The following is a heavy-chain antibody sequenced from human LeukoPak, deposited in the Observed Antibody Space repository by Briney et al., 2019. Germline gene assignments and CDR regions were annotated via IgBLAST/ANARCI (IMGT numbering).Heavy chain of an antibody. CDR3: LFMITFGGVIGRDY. V-gene: IGHV4-59*12. J-gene: IGHJ4*02. CDR2: IYYSGST. Sequence: PSETLSLTCTVSGGSISSYYWSWIRQPPGKGLEWIGYIYYSGSTNYNPSLKSRVTISVDTSKNQFSLRLSSVTAADTAVYYCLFMITFGGVIGRDYWGQGTPVTVSS. CDR1: GGSISSYY. D-gene: IGHD3-16*02.